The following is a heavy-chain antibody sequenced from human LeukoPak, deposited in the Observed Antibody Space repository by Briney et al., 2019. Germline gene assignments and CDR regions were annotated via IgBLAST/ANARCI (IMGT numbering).Heavy chain of an antibody. CDR1: RGSISRYY. Sequence: PSETLSLTCTASRGSISRYYWSWIRQPPGKGLEWIGYIYYSGSTSYNPSLKSRVTISVDTSKNQFSLKLSSVTAADTAVYYCARHVELSSSEAFDIWGQGTMVTVSS. D-gene: IGHD6-13*01. CDR2: IYYSGST. J-gene: IGHJ3*02. V-gene: IGHV4-59*08. CDR3: ARHVELSSSEAFDI.